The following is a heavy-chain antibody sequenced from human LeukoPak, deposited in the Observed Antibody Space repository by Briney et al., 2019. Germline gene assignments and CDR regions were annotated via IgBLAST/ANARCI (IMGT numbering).Heavy chain of an antibody. Sequence: GGSLRLSCAASGFTFSSYEMNWVRQAPGKGLEWVSYISSSSSTIYYADSVKGRFTISRDNAKNSLYLQMNSLRAEDTAVYYCARGGIYSSSWHFDYWGRGTLVTVSS. CDR3: ARGGIYSSSWHFDY. CDR1: GFTFSSYE. D-gene: IGHD6-13*01. CDR2: ISSSSSTI. J-gene: IGHJ4*02. V-gene: IGHV3-48*03.